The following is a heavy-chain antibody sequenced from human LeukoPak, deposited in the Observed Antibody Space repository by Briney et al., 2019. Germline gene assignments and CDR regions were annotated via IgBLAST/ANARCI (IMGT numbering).Heavy chain of an antibody. V-gene: IGHV5-51*01. CDR1: GYSFTSYW. CDR2: IYPGDSDT. D-gene: IGHD3-22*01. Sequence: GESLKISCKGSGYSFTSYWIGWVRQMPGKCLEWMWIIYPGDSDTRYSPSFQGQVTISPDKSISTAYLQWSSLKASDTAMYYCARPNDPDSIGDAFDIWGQGTMVTVSS. CDR3: ARPNDPDSIGDAFDI. J-gene: IGHJ3*02.